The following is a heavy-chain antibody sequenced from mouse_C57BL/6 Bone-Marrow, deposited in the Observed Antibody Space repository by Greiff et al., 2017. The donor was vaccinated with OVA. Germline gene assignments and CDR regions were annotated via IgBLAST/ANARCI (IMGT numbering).Heavy chain of an antibody. D-gene: IGHD2-3*01. J-gene: IGHJ4*01. CDR3: TRTYDGYYPYYAMDY. V-gene: IGHV1-5*01. CDR2: IYPGNSDT. Sequence: EVQLQQSGTVLARPGASVKMSCKTSGYTFTSYWMHWVKQRPGQGLEWIGAIYPGNSDTSYNQKFKGKAKLTAVTSASTAYMELSSLTNEDSAVYYCTRTYDGYYPYYAMDYWGQGTSVTVSS. CDR1: GYTFTSYW.